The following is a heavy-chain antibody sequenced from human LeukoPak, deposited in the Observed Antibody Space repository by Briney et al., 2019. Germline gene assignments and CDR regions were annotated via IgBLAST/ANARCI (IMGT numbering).Heavy chain of an antibody. CDR1: GGTISSYY. V-gene: IGHV4-59*08. CDR2: IYYSGST. Sequence: SETLSLTCTVSGGTISSYYWSWIRQPPGKGLEWIGYIYYSGSTNYNPSLKSRVTISVDTSKNQFSLKLSSVTAADTAVYYCARGYRTWYYYGMDVWGQGTTVTVSS. D-gene: IGHD1-1*01. J-gene: IGHJ6*02. CDR3: ARGYRTWYYYGMDV.